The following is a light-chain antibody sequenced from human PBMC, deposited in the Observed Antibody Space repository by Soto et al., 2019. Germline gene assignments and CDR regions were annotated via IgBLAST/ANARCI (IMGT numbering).Light chain of an antibody. Sequence: EIVMTQTPLSSPVTLGQPASISCRSSQSLAHNDGNTYLSWLHQRPGQPPRLLIYMISNRFSGVPDRFSGSGAGTDFTLKISRVEAEDVGVYYCMQATQPYTFGQGTKLEI. J-gene: IGKJ2*01. V-gene: IGKV2-24*01. CDR3: MQATQPYT. CDR1: QSLAHNDGNTY. CDR2: MIS.